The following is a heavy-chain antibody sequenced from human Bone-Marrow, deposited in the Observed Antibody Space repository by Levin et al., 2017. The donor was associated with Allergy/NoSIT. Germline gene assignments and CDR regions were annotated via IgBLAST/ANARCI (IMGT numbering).Heavy chain of an antibody. V-gene: IGHV4-31*03. CDR3: ARAGFYYDSSGYYGYYYFDY. CDR1: GGSISSGGYY. CDR2: IYYSGST. D-gene: IGHD3-22*01. J-gene: IGHJ4*02. Sequence: LRLSCTVSGGSISSGGYYWSWIRQHPGKGLEWIGYIYYSGSTYYNPSLKSRVTISVDTSKNQFSLKLSSVTAADTAVYYCARAGFYYDSSGYYGYYYFDYWGQGTLVTVSS.